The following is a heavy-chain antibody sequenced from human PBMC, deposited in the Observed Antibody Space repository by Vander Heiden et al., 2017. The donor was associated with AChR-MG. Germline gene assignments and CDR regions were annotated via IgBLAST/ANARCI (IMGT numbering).Heavy chain of an antibody. CDR2: INAGNGNT. CDR3: AREPRPANYYYMDV. J-gene: IGHJ6*03. CDR1: GYTFTSYA. Sequence: QVQLVQSGAEVKKPGASVKVSCKASGYTFTSYAMHWVRQAPGQRLEWMGWINAGNGNTKYSQKFQGRVTITRDTSASTAYMELSSLRSEDTAVYYCAREPRPANYYYMDVWGKGTTVTVSS. V-gene: IGHV1-3*01.